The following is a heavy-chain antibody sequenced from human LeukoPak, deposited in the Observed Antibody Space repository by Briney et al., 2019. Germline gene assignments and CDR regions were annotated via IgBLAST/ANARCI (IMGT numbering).Heavy chain of an antibody. CDR3: ARAHDYGDYKNWFDP. Sequence: PSETLSLTCTVSGVSITSDHWSWIRQPPGQGLEWIGYIYFSGNTNYNPSLKSRVTISVDTSKKRFSLKLRSVTAADTAVYYCARAHDYGDYKNWFDPWGQGTLVTVSS. CDR2: IYFSGNT. D-gene: IGHD4-17*01. V-gene: IGHV4-59*01. CDR1: GVSITSDH. J-gene: IGHJ5*02.